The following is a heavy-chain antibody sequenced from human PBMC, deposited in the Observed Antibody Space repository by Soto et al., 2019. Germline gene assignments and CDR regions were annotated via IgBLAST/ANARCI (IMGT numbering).Heavy chain of an antibody. CDR3: VRTSLVVAAATREDY. D-gene: IGHD2-15*01. V-gene: IGHV3-74*01. J-gene: IGHJ4*02. CDR2: INSDGSST. Sequence: SLRHSCAASEVTFSSYWMHWVRQAPGKGLMWVSRINSDGSSTSYADSVKGRFTISRDNAKNTLYLQMNSLRAEDTAVYYGVRTSLVVAAATREDYWGQGTLVTVSS. CDR1: EVTFSSYW.